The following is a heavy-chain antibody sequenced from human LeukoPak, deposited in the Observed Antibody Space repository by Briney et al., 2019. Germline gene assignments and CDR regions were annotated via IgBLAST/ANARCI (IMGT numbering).Heavy chain of an antibody. CDR1: GFTFSSYA. CDR2: ISGSGGST. V-gene: IGHV3-23*01. D-gene: IGHD3-9*01. Sequence: PGGSLRLSCAASGFTFSSYAMSWVRQAPGKGLEWVSAISGSGGSTYYADSVKGRFTISRDNSKNTLYLQMNSLRAEDTAVYYCARGFDGPNAFDIWGQGTMVTVSS. CDR3: ARGFDGPNAFDI. J-gene: IGHJ3*02.